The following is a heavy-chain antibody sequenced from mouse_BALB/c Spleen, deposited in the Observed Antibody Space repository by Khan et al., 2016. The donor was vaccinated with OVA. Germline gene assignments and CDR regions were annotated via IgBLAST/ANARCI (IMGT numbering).Heavy chain of an antibody. CDR1: GYSITSDYA. J-gene: IGHJ2*01. Sequence: QLQESGPGLVKPSQSLSLTCTVTGYSITSDYAWNWIRQFPGNKLEWMGYISYSGSTNYNPSLKSRISITRDTSKNQFFMQFNSVTTEDTAKYYGARYIMAYWGQGTTLTVSS. V-gene: IGHV3-2*02. CDR3: ARYIMAY. CDR2: ISYSGST.